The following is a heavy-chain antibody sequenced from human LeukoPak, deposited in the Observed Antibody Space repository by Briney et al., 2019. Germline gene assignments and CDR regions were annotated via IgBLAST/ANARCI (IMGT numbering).Heavy chain of an antibody. V-gene: IGHV3-7*05. J-gene: IGHJ4*02. CDR3: ARALFPAPYPFDS. Sequence: PGGPLRLSCAASGFSFTTYWMSWVRQAPGKGLEWVANIKQDGSDIYYVDSVKGRFTISRDNAKNSLYLQMNSLRAEDTAVYYCARALFPAPYPFDSWGQGTLDTVSS. CDR1: GFSFTTYW. CDR2: IKQDGSDI.